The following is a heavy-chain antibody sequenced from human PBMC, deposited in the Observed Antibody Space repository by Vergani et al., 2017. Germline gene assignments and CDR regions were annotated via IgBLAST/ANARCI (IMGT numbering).Heavy chain of an antibody. CDR1: GFTFDDYA. CDR2: ISWNSGSI. J-gene: IGHJ4*02. D-gene: IGHD6-19*01. V-gene: IGHV3-9*01. CDR3: AKDIGMMVAGGTFDY. Sequence: EVQLVESGGGLVQHGRSLRLSCAASGFTFDDYAMHWVRQAPGKGLEWVSGISWNSGSIGYADSVKGRFTISRDNAKNSLYLQMNSLRAEDTALYYCAKDIGMMVAGGTFDYWGQGTLVTVSS.